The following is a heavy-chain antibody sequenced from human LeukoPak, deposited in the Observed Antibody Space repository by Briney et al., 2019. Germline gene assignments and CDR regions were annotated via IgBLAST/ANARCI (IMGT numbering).Heavy chain of an antibody. D-gene: IGHD2-2*01. CDR1: GFSFSLYA. V-gene: IGHV3-21*05. Sequence: GGSPRLSCAASGFSFSLYAMNWVRQAPGKGLEWISYINSGGDDIHYAASVRGRFTISRDDAGNTLFLQLSSLRAEDTAVYYCARDTIQPGLIDDWGQGTLVTVSS. CDR3: ARDTIQPGLIDD. J-gene: IGHJ4*02. CDR2: INSGGDDI.